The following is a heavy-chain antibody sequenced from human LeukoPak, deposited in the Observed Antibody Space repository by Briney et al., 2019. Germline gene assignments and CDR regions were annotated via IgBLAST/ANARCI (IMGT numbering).Heavy chain of an antibody. J-gene: IGHJ6*04. CDR2: IHYSGMT. CDR3: AREASSDPRLSSCFLDV. Sequence: PSETLSLTCSVSGDSIRSHFWSWIRQPPGKGLEWIGYIHYSGMTNYHPSLKSRATLSADTSTNQFSLKLTSVTAADTAFYFCAREASSDPRLSSCFLDVWGEGTAVTVSS. V-gene: IGHV4-59*11. D-gene: IGHD2-15*01. CDR1: GDSIRSHF.